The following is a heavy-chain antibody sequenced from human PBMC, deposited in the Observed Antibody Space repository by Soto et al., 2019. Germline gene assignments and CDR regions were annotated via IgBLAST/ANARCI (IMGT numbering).Heavy chain of an antibody. J-gene: IGHJ6*02. CDR1: GGSFSGYY. CDR2: INHSGST. V-gene: IGHV4-34*01. D-gene: IGHD6-6*01. CDR3: ARGREYSSSPRGFFEMDV. Sequence: PWETLSLTGAVYGGSFSGYYWSWISQPPGKGLEWIGEINHSGSTNYNPSLKSRVSISVDTSKNQFSLKLSSVTAADTAVYYCARGREYSSSPRGFFEMDVWGQGTTVTVSS.